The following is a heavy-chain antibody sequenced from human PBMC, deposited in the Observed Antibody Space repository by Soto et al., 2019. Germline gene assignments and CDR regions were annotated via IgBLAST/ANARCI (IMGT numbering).Heavy chain of an antibody. CDR3: ARAGDYGDYVNWFDP. CDR2: ISAYNGNT. D-gene: IGHD4-17*01. Sequence: ASVKVSCKASGYTFTSYGISWVRQAPGQGLEWMGWISAYNGNTNYAQKLQGRVTMTTDTSTSTAYMELRSLRSDDTAVYYCARAGDYGDYVNWFDPWGXGTLVTVSS. V-gene: IGHV1-18*01. CDR1: GYTFTSYG. J-gene: IGHJ5*02.